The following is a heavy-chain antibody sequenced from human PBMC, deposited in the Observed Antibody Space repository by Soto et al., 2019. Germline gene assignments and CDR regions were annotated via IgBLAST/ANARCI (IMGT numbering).Heavy chain of an antibody. CDR3: ARVYCSGGSCYSPRYNWFDP. CDR2: IIPILALT. CDR1: GDTSSTYS. D-gene: IGHD2-15*01. V-gene: IGHV1-69*02. Sequence: QVQLVQSGAEVKKTGSSVKVSCKASGDTSSTYSINWVRQAPGQGLEWVGRIIPILALTNYAQRFQGRVTITADKSTSKVYMELSSLRSEDTAVYYCARVYCSGGSCYSPRYNWFDPWGQGTLVTVSS. J-gene: IGHJ5*02.